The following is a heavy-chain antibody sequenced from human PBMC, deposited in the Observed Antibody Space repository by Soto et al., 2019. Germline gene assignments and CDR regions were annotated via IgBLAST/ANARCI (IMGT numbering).Heavy chain of an antibody. D-gene: IGHD2-2*01. CDR2: ISYDGSNK. CDR3: ASPDIVVVPAASVINWFDP. CDR1: GFTFSSYA. J-gene: IGHJ5*02. V-gene: IGHV3-30-3*01. Sequence: GGSLRLSCAASGFTFSSYAMHWVRQAPGKGLEWVAVISYDGSNKYYADSVKGRFTISRDNSKNTLYLQMNSLRAEDTAVYYCASPDIVVVPAASVINWFDPWGQGTLVTVSS.